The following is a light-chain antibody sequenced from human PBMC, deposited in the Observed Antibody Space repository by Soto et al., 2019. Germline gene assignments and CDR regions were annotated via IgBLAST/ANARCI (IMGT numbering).Light chain of an antibody. Sequence: QSVLTQSPSASASLGASVKLTCTLSSGHSSYAIAWHQQQPEKGPRYLMKLNNDGSHSKGDGIPDRFSGSSSGAERYLIISSLQSEDEADYYCQTWGTGIGVFGGGTKLTVL. CDR1: SGHSSYA. J-gene: IGLJ3*02. CDR3: QTWGTGIGV. CDR2: LNNDGSH. V-gene: IGLV4-69*01.